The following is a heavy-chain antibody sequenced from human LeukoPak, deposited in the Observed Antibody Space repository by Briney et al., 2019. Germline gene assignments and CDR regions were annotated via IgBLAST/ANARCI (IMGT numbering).Heavy chain of an antibody. CDR3: ARRARDGYSLYYFDY. V-gene: IGHV4-59*08. Sequence: SETLSLTCTVSGGSISSYYWSWIRQPPGKGLEWIGYIYYSGSTNYNPSLKSRVTIPVDTSKNQFSLKLSSVTAADTAVYYCARRARDGYSLYYFDYWGQGTLVTVSS. CDR1: GGSISSYY. J-gene: IGHJ4*02. CDR2: IYYSGST. D-gene: IGHD4-4*01.